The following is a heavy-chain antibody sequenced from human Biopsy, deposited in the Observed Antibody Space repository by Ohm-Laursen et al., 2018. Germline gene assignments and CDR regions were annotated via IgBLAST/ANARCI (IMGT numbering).Heavy chain of an antibody. CDR1: GFRFDDYA. CDR3: ARDRGQNFYDSTGYYNGMDG. Sequence: SLRLSCTATGFRFDDYAMHWVRQRPGKGLEWVSGISWISRNTGYADSVKGRFTITRDNAKNSLYLQMNNLRPEDTALYYCARDRGQNFYDSTGYYNGMDGWGQGTTVTVAS. CDR2: ISWISRNT. J-gene: IGHJ6*02. D-gene: IGHD3-22*01. V-gene: IGHV3-9*01.